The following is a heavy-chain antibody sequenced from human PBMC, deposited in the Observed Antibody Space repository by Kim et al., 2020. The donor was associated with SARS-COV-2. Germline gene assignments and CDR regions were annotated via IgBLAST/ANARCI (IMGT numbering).Heavy chain of an antibody. Sequence: GGSLRLSCAASGFTFSSYAMHWVRQAPGKGLEWVAVISYDGSNKYYADSVKGRFTISRDNSKNTLYLQMNSLRAEDTAVYYCARFVRSGWYRGAFDIWG. D-gene: IGHD6-19*01. CDR1: GFTFSSYA. V-gene: IGHV3-30*04. J-gene: IGHJ3*02. CDR3: ARFVRSGWYRGAFDI. CDR2: ISYDGSNK.